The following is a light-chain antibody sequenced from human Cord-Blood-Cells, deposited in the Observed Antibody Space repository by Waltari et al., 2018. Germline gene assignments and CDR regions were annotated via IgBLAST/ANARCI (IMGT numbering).Light chain of an antibody. J-gene: IGKJ2*01. CDR3: QQSYSTPHT. CDR1: QSSSSY. Sequence: DIQMTQSPSSLSASVGDRVTITCRASQSSSSYLNWYQQNPGKAPKRPIYAASSWQSGVTSRLSGSGCGRDFTLTNSSLQPGDIATYYCQQSYSTPHTFRQGTKLEIK. V-gene: IGKV1-39*01. CDR2: AAS.